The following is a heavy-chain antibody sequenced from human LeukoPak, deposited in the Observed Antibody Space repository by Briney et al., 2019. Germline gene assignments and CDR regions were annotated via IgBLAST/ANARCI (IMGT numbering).Heavy chain of an antibody. CDR1: GGTFSSYA. D-gene: IGHD6-13*01. CDR2: IIPIFGTA. V-gene: IGHV1-69*01. CDR3: ARGLIAAAGTETFDY. Sequence: SVKVSCKASGGTFSSYAISWVRQAPGQGLEWMGGIIPIFGTANYAQKFQGRVTITADESTSTAYMELSSLRSEDTAVYYCARGLIAAAGTETFDYWGQGTLVTVSS. J-gene: IGHJ4*02.